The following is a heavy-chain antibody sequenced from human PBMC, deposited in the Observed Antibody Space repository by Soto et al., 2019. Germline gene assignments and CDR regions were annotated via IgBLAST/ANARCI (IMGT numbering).Heavy chain of an antibody. CDR1: GFTFSSYA. Sequence: PGGSLRLSCAASGFTFSSYAMHWVRQAPGKGLEWVAVISYDGSNKYYADSVKGRFTISRDNSKNTLYLQMNSLRAKDTAVYYCARDHSTVVMYYWGQGTLVTVSS. D-gene: IGHD2-15*01. CDR3: ARDHSTVVMYY. CDR2: ISYDGSNK. J-gene: IGHJ4*02. V-gene: IGHV3-30-3*01.